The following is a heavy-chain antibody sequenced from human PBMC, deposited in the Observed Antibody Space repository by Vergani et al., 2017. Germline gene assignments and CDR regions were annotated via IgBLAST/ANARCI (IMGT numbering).Heavy chain of an antibody. CDR1: GFTVSSNY. D-gene: IGHD3-10*01. Sequence: EVQLVESGGGLIQPGGSLRLSCAASGFTVSSNYMSWVRQAPGKGLEWVSVIYSGGSTYYADSVKGRFTISRDNSKNTLYLQMNSLRAEDTAGDYCAREPSGSQGDYWGQGTLVTVSS. CDR3: AREPSGSQGDY. J-gene: IGHJ4*02. CDR2: IYSGGST. V-gene: IGHV3-53*01.